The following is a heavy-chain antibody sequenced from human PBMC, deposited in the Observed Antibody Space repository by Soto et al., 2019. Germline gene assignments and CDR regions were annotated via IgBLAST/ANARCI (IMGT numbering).Heavy chain of an antibody. V-gene: IGHV1-46*01. D-gene: IGHD3-22*01. CDR3: GRADYHDSSGFYYDC. J-gene: IGHJ4*02. CDR1: GYIFTNHY. Sequence: ASVKVSCKASGYIFTNHYIHWVRQAPGQGLEWMGIINPSGGSTNYLQKFQGRITMTRDTSTSTVYMELSSLRSEDTAVYFCGRADYHDSSGFYYDCWGQGTLVTVSS. CDR2: INPSGGST.